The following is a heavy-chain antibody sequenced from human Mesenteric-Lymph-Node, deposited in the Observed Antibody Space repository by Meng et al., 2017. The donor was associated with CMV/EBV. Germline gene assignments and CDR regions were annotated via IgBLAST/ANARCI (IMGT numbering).Heavy chain of an antibody. J-gene: IGHJ5*02. Sequence: SETLSLTCAVYGGSFSGYYWSWIRQPPGKGLEWIASVYHSGSTHHNPSLKSRVTISVDTSKNQFSLKLSSVTAADTAIYYCARDSTTVELYNWFDPWGQGTLVTVSS. CDR3: ARDSTTVELYNWFDP. V-gene: IGHV4-34*01. CDR1: GGSFSGYY. CDR2: VYHSGST. D-gene: IGHD4-23*01.